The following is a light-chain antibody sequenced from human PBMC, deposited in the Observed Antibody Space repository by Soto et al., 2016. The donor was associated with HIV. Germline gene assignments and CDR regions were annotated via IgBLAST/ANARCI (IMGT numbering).Light chain of an antibody. CDR3: LQDYNYPXT. CDR2: AAS. V-gene: IGKV1-6*01. Sequence: IQMTQSPSPLSASVGDRVTITCRASQGIGNYLAWYQQKPGKVPKLLIYAASSLGSGVPLRFSGSGSGTDFTLTISSLQPEDSASYFCLQDYNYPXTFGQGTKLEIK. J-gene: IGKJ2*01. CDR1: QGIGNY.